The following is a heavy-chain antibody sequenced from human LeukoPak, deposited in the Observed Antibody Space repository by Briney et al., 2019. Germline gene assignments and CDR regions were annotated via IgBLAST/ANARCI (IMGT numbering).Heavy chain of an antibody. D-gene: IGHD3-22*01. CDR2: IWYDGSNK. CDR3: AREYYYDSSANPSDAFDI. CDR1: GFTFSSYG. V-gene: IGHV3-33*01. J-gene: IGHJ3*02. Sequence: GGSLRLSCAASGFTFSSYGMHWVRQAPGKGLEWVAVIWYDGSNKYYADSVKGRFTISRDNSKNTLYLQMNSLRAEDTAVYYCAREYYYDSSANPSDAFDIWGQGTMVTVSS.